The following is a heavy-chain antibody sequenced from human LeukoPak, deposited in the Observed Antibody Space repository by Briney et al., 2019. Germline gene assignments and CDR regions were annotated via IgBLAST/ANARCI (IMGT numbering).Heavy chain of an antibody. CDR2: IYYSGST. CDR3: ARHGDYDSSGYSSY. J-gene: IGHJ4*02. CDR1: GGSISSSSDY. D-gene: IGHD3-22*01. Sequence: SETLSLTCTVSGGSISSSSDYWGWIRQPPGKGREWIGSIYYSGSTYYNPSLKSRVTISVDTSKNQFCLKLSSVTAADTAVYYCARHGDYDSSGYSSYWGQGTLVTVSS. V-gene: IGHV4-39*01.